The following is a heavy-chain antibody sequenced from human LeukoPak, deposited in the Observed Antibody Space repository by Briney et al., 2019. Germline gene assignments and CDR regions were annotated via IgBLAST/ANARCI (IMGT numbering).Heavy chain of an antibody. CDR3: SKPRCRRNSCSRVDY. CDR2: ISNSGGKT. D-gene: IGHD1/OR15-1a*01. V-gene: IGHV3-23*01. CDR1: GITLSNSD. Sequence: PGGSLRLSCAASGITLSNSDVSWVRQAPGEGLEWVSAISNSGGKTFYADSVRGRFTISRDNSDNTLYLQMNSLRAEDTAVYYYSKPRCRRNSCSRVDYWGQGTLVTVSS. J-gene: IGHJ4*02.